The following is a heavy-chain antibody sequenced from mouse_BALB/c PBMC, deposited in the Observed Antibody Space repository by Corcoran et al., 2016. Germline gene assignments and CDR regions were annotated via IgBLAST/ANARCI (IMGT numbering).Heavy chain of an antibody. V-gene: IGHV1-18*01. CDR2: INPNNGGT. J-gene: IGHJ4*01. CDR1: GYTFTEYT. Sequence: EVQLQQSGPELVKPGASVKISCKTSGYTFTEYTMHWVKQSHGKSLEWIGGINPNNGGTSYNQKFKGKATLTVDKSSSTAYMELRSLTSEDSAVYYWARWGGYYRPYYAMDYWGQGTSVTVSS. CDR3: ARWGGYYRPYYAMDY. D-gene: IGHD2-3*01.